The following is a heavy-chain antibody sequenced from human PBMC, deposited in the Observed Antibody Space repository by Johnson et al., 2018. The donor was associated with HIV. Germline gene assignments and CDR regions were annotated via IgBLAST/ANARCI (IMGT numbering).Heavy chain of an antibody. J-gene: IGHJ3*02. Sequence: VQLVESGGGLVQPGGSLRLSCAASGFTFSSYDIHWVRQATGKGLESVSPIGPAADTYYPGSVKGRFTISRDNSKNTLYRQMNSLRAEDTALYYCAKDHSSSSEDGAFDIWGQGTMVTVSS. CDR1: GFTFSSYD. CDR3: AKDHSSSSEDGAFDI. CDR2: IGPAADT. V-gene: IGHV3-13*01. D-gene: IGHD6-6*01.